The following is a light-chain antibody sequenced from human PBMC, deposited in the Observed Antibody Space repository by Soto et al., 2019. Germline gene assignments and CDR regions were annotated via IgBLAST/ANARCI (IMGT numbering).Light chain of an antibody. CDR1: SSNIGTNT. J-gene: IGLJ2*01. V-gene: IGLV1-44*01. Sequence: QSVLTQPSSASGTPGQTVTISCSGTSSNIGTNTVNWYRQVPGTAPKLLIFNDNGRPSGVPGRFSGSRSGTSASLAISGIQSEEEDDYYCAAWDGSLNVVLLGGGTKVTVL. CDR3: AAWDGSLNVVL. CDR2: NDN.